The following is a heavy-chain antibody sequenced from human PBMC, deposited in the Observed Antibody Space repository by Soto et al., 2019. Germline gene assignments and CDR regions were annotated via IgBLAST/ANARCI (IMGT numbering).Heavy chain of an antibody. D-gene: IGHD2-2*01. CDR2: ISAYSGNT. Sequence: ASVKVSRKHSGYTFTSYGISWVRQAPGQGLEWMGWISAYSGNTNYAQKLQGRVTMTTDTSTSTAYMELRSLRSDDTAVYYCARDLPEVVPAAFDAFDIWGQGTMVTVS. V-gene: IGHV1-18*01. CDR3: ARDLPEVVPAAFDAFDI. J-gene: IGHJ3*02. CDR1: GYTFTSYG.